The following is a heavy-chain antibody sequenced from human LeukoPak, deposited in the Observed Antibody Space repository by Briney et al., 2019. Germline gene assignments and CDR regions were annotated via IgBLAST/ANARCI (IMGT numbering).Heavy chain of an antibody. CDR2: INSDGSRR. V-gene: IGHV3-74*01. Sequence: PGGSLRLSCAASGFTFSTYWMHWVRQAPGKGLVWVSRINSDGSRRTYADSVKGRFTISRDNAKNTLYLQMNSLRTEDTAVYYCARPETQYSSGLDGFDIWGQGTMVTVSS. J-gene: IGHJ3*02. D-gene: IGHD6-19*01. CDR3: ARPETQYSSGLDGFDI. CDR1: GFTFSTYW.